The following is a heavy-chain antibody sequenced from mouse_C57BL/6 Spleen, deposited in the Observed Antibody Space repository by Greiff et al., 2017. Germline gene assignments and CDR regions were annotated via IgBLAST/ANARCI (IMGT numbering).Heavy chain of an antibody. V-gene: IGHV1-55*01. Sequence: QVQLQQPGAELVQPGASVKMSCKASGYTFTSYWITWVKQRPGQGLEWIGDISPGSGSTNYNEKFKSKATLTVDTSSRTAYMQLSSLTSEDSAVYYCAREKSGSAWFAYWGQGTLVTVSA. CDR3: AREKSGSAWFAY. CDR1: GYTFTSYW. D-gene: IGHD1-3*01. J-gene: IGHJ3*01. CDR2: ISPGSGST.